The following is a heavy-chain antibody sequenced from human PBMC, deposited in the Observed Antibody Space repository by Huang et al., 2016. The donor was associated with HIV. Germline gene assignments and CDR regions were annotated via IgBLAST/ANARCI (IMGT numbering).Heavy chain of an antibody. V-gene: IGHV1-69*13. D-gene: IGHD4-17*01. CDR2: ISPRCGTP. Sequence: QVQLVQSGAEVKTPGSSVKVSCTASGGTFSKYAISWVRQAPGQGLEWMGGISPRCGTPKDARKFQGRVTITADDSTSTTYVEVSSLRSEDTALYYCARGQLGSYGDYDVLYWGQGTLVTVSS. CDR3: ARGQLGSYGDYDVLY. CDR1: GGTFSKYA. J-gene: IGHJ4*02.